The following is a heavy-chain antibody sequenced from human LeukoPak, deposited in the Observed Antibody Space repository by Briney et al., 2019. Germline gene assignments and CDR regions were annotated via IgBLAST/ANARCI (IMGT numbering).Heavy chain of an antibody. CDR3: ARALPHGSGWSRLHFDY. V-gene: IGHV6-1*01. CDR2: AYYRSNWYN. CDR1: GDSVSSNSAT. J-gene: IGHJ4*02. Sequence: SQTLSLTCDVSGDSVSSNSATWNWIRQSPSRGLEWLGRAYYRSNWYNDYAISMKSRITISPDTSKNQFSLQLNSVTPEDTAVYYCARALPHGSGWSRLHFDYWGQGTLVTVSS. D-gene: IGHD6-19*01.